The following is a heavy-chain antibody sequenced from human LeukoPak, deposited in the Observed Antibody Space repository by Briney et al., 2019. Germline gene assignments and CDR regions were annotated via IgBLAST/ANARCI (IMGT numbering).Heavy chain of an antibody. D-gene: IGHD3-10*01. CDR2: INHSGST. V-gene: IGHV4-34*01. J-gene: IGHJ3*02. CDR1: GGSFSAYY. Sequence: SETLSLRCAVYGGSFSAYYWSWIRRPPGKRLEWIGEINHSGSTNQNPSPKSRVTISVDTSNHQFSLRLSSVTAADTAVYYCARMVRERHSFDIWGQGTMVTVSS. CDR3: ARMVRERHSFDI.